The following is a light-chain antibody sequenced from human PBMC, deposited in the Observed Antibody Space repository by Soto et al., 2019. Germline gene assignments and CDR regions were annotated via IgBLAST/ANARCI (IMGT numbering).Light chain of an antibody. CDR3: QRYADSPRT. CDR2: GKT. J-gene: IGKJ1*01. Sequence: EIVLTQSPGTLSLSPGERATLSCRASQRISSPYLAWYQQKTSQAPRLLIYGKTTRTTGIPDRFSGSGYRTDFTLTINRLEPEDFAVYYCQRYADSPRTFGQGTKVDIK. CDR1: QRISSPY. V-gene: IGKV3-20*01.